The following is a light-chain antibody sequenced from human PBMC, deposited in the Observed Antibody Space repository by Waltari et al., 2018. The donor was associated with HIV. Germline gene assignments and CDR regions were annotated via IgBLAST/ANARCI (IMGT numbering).Light chain of an antibody. J-gene: IGLJ1*01. Sequence: QSALPQPAPVSGSPGQSITIPCTGTSRSVGGYNYVSWYQQHPGKAPKLMIYEVSHRPSGVSNRFSGSKSGNTASLTISGLQAEDEADYYCSSYTSSSLFHVFGTGTKVTVL. CDR3: SSYTSSSLFHV. CDR1: SRSVGGYNY. CDR2: EVS. V-gene: IGLV2-14*01.